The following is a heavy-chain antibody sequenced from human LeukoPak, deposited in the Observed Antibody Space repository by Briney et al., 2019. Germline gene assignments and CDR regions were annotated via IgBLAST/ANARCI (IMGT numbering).Heavy chain of an antibody. Sequence: ASVKVSFKASGYTFTSYYMHWVRQAPGQGLEWMGIINPRGGSTSYAQKFKGRVTMTRDTSTSTVYMELSSLRSEDTAVYYGGRDMGTAAATNYWGQGTLVTVSS. CDR2: INPRGGST. V-gene: IGHV1-46*01. CDR3: GRDMGTAAATNY. J-gene: IGHJ4*02. D-gene: IGHD6-13*01. CDR1: GYTFTSYY.